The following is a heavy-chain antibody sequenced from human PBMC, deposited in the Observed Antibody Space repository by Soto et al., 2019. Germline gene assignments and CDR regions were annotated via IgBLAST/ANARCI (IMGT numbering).Heavy chain of an antibody. CDR1: GYTFTSYA. J-gene: IGHJ6*02. CDR3: SRAEYCGGDCYPYYYYGMDV. D-gene: IGHD2-21*02. CDR2: IIPIFGTA. V-gene: IGHV1-69*13. Sequence: SVKVSCKASGYTFTSYAMHWVRQAPGQGLEWMGGIIPIFGTANYAQKFQGRVTITADESTSTAYMELSSLRSEDTAVYYCSRAEYCGGDCYPYYYYGMDVWGQGTTVTVSS.